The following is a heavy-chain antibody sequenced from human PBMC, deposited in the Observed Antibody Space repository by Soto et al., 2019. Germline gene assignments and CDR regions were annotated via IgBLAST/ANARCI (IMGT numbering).Heavy chain of an antibody. CDR3: ARDPLGGITIFGVVIPWFDP. J-gene: IGHJ5*02. D-gene: IGHD3-3*01. CDR2: INPSGGST. CDR1: GYTFTSYY. V-gene: IGHV1-46*01. Sequence: QVQLVQSGAEVKKPGASVKVSCKASGYTFTSYYMHWVRQAPGQGLEWMGIINPSGGSTSYAQKFQGRVTMTRDTSTSTVYMELSSLRSEDTGVYYCARDPLGGITIFGVVIPWFDPWGQGTLVTVSS.